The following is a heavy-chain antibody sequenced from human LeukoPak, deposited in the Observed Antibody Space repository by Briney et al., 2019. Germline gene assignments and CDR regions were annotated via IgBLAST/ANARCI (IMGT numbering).Heavy chain of an antibody. CDR1: GFSFSAAW. V-gene: IGHV3-7*01. D-gene: IGHD5-12*01. J-gene: IGHJ4*02. Sequence: PGGSLRLSCEASGFSFSAAWMTWVRQAPGKGLEWVATIKNDGSDKYYVDSVKGRFTPSRDNAKNSVYLQMNSLRVEDTAVYYCVNLGYSGGGQGTLVTVSS. CDR2: IKNDGSDK. CDR3: VNLGYSG.